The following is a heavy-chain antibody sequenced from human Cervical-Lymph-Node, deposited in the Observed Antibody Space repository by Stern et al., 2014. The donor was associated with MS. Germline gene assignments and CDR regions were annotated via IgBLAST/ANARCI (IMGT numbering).Heavy chain of an antibody. CDR1: GDSITSGGHY. D-gene: IGHD1-26*01. V-gene: IGHV4-31*03. CDR3: ASRWSGTYYGQNWFDP. CDR2: IYNSGAT. Sequence: QVQLVQSGPGLVKPSQTLSLTCTVSGDSITSGGHYWSWIRPHPGKGLEWIGYIYNSGATFYNPSLKGRVTISLDTSKNQFSLQLSSVTAADTAIYYCASRWSGTYYGQNWFDPWGQGILVTVST. J-gene: IGHJ5*02.